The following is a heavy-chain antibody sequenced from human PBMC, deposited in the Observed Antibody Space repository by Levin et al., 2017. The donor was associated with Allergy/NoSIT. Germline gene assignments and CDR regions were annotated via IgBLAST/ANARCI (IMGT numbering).Heavy chain of an antibody. CDR1: GGSISSYY. CDR3: ARHHCSSTSCYAYYYYYMDV. J-gene: IGHJ6*03. Sequence: SETLSLTCTVSGGSISSYYWSWIRQPPGKGLEWIGYIYYSGSTNYNPSLKSRVTISVDTSKNQFSLNLSSVTAADTAVYYCARHHCSSTSCYAYYYYYMDVWGKGTTVTVSS. CDR2: IYYSGST. D-gene: IGHD2-2*01. V-gene: IGHV4-59*08.